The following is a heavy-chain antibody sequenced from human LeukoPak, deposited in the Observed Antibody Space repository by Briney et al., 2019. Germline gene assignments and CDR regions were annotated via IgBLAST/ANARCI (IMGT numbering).Heavy chain of an antibody. CDR3: ARAGYDSSGYSTYYFDY. CDR2: IYYSGNA. V-gene: IGHV4-31*11. D-gene: IGHD3-22*01. Sequence: SETLSLTCAVYGGSFSGYSWSWIRQHPGKGLEWIGYIYYSGNAYYNPSLTSRVTISVDTSKNQFSLKLSSVTAADTAVYYCARAGYDSSGYSTYYFDYWGQGTLVTVSS. J-gene: IGHJ4*02. CDR1: GGSFSGYS.